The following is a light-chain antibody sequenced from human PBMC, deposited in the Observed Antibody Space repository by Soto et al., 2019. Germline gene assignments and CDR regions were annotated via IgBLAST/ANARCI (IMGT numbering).Light chain of an antibody. V-gene: IGKV3-15*01. Sequence: EIVMTQSPATLSVSPGERVTLSCRASQSVGSNLAGYQKKPGQAPRLLIYSAATRATGIPARFSGSGSGTEFTLPISSLQSEDFGVYYCQQYTKRRTVGQGTKVQIK. CDR2: SAA. CDR3: QQYTKRRT. J-gene: IGKJ1*01. CDR1: QSVGSN.